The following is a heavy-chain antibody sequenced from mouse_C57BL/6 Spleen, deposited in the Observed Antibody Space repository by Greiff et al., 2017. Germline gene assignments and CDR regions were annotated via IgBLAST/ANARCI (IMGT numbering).Heavy chain of an antibody. CDR3: ARDPRDY. Sequence: EVKLVESGGGLVKPGGSLKLSCAASGFTFSDYGMHWVRQAPEKGLEWVAYISSGSSTISYADTVKGRFTISRDNAKTTMFLQMTSLRSEDTAMYYCARDPRDYWGQGTSVTVSS. J-gene: IGHJ4*01. V-gene: IGHV5-17*01. CDR1: GFTFSDYG. CDR2: ISSGSSTI.